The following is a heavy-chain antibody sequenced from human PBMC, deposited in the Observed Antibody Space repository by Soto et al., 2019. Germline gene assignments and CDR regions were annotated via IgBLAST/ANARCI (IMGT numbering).Heavy chain of an antibody. V-gene: IGHV4-39*01. CDR3: ARHSTTADIDLWFDP. CDR1: GGSISSSRSY. CDR2: IFYSGST. Sequence: QLQLQESGPGLVKASETLSVTCNVSGGSISSSRSYRAWIRQPPGKGLEWIANIFYSGSTYYNPSLASRVTVSVDTSKNQFSLKLSSVTAADTAVYYCARHSTTADIDLWFDPWGQGTLVIVSS. D-gene: IGHD2-15*01. J-gene: IGHJ5*02.